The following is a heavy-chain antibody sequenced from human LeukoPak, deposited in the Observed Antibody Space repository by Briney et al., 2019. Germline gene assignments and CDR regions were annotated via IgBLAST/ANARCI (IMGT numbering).Heavy chain of an antibody. CDR1: GFTFSSYA. D-gene: IGHD3-22*01. Sequence: PGGSLRLSCAASGFTFSSYAMSWVRQAPGKGLEWVSAISGSGGSTYYADSVKGRFTISRDNSKNTLYLQMNSLRAEDTAVYYCAKSNYYDSSGYYYETSDAFDIWGQGTMVTVSS. V-gene: IGHV3-23*01. J-gene: IGHJ3*02. CDR2: ISGSGGST. CDR3: AKSNYYDSSGYYYETSDAFDI.